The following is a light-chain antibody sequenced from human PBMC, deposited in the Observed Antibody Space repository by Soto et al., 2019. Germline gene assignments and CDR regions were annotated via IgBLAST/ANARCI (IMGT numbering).Light chain of an antibody. V-gene: IGKV3-15*01. Sequence: EIVLTQSPGTLSVSPGERATLSCRASQSVSSDLAWYQQKPGQAPRLLIYDASTRATDIPARFRGRGCGTGFALTISILRSEAFAVYFCQRYHRWHSITFGRGTRLEIK. J-gene: IGKJ5*01. CDR1: QSVSSD. CDR2: DAS. CDR3: QRYHRWHSIT.